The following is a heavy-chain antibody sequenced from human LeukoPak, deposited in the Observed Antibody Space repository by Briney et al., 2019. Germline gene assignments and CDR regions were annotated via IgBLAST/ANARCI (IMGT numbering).Heavy chain of an antibody. D-gene: IGHD6-6*01. CDR3: ARRGSSSSGGAFDI. V-gene: IGHV4-39*01. CDR1: GGSISSSSYY. CDR2: IYYSGST. Sequence: SETLSLTCTVSGGSISSSSYYWGWIRQPPGKGLEWIGSIYYSGSTYYNPSLKSRVTISVDTSKNQFSLKLSSVTAADTAVYYCARRGSSSSGGAFDIWGKGTMVTVSS. J-gene: IGHJ3*02.